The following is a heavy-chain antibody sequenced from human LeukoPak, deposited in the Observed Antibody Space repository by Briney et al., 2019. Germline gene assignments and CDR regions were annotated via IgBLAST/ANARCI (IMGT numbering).Heavy chain of an antibody. V-gene: IGHV3-64D*06. Sequence: PGGSLRLSCSASGFTFSSYAMHWVRQAPGKGLEYVSAISSNGGSTYYADSVKGRFTISRDNSKNTLYLQMSSLRAEDTAVYYCVKVKLGSLQVTTYFDWGQGTTVTVSS. D-gene: IGHD4-17*01. CDR2: ISSNGGST. J-gene: IGHJ6*02. CDR3: VKVKLGSLQVTTYFD. CDR1: GFTFSSYA.